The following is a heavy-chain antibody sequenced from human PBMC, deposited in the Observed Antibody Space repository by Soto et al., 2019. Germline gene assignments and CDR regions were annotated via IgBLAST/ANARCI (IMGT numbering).Heavy chain of an antibody. CDR2: IYPGDSDT. CDR1: GYSFTTYW. D-gene: IGHD3-9*01. V-gene: IGHV5-51*01. CDR3: ARRRGLVGSFDY. J-gene: IGHJ4*02. Sequence: RGESLKISCKGSGYSFTTYWLGWVRQVPGKGLEWMGIIYPGDSDTRYSPSFQGQDTISADKSISAAYLQWSSLKASDTAMYFCARRRGLVGSFDYWGRGTLVTAPQ.